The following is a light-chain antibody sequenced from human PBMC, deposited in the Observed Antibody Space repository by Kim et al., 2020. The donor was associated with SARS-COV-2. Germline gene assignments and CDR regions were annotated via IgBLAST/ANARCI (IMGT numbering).Light chain of an antibody. CDR2: EVT. Sequence: QSALTQPPSVSGSPGQSVTISCTGIISDVANYNRVSWYQQPPGTAPIVLIYEVTNRPSGVPDRFSGSKSGNTASLTISGLQAEDEADYYCCSYTSSRTYLDLGTGTKVTV. V-gene: IGLV2-18*02. CDR3: CSYTSSRTYLD. CDR1: ISDVANYNR. J-gene: IGLJ1*01.